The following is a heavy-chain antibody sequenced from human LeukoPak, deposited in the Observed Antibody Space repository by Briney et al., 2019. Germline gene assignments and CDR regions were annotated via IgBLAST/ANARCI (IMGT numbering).Heavy chain of an antibody. CDR1: VFTLSRYA. Sequence: GGSLRLSRAASVFTLSRYAMSWVRQAPAKGLEWVSAISGRGSSTYYADSVKGRYTISRDNSKNTLYLQMNSLRAEDTAVYYRAKRPVFPSSGFDFWAERTLVTVSS. V-gene: IGHV3-23*01. CDR2: ISGRGSST. J-gene: IGHJ4*02. D-gene: IGHD1-14*01. CDR3: AKRPVFPSSGFDF.